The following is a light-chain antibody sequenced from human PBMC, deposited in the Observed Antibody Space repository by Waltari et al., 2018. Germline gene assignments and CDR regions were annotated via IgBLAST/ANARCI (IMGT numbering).Light chain of an antibody. V-gene: IGKV3-15*01. Sequence: EKVLTQSPGTLSVSPGERVTLSCRANESVSRNLAWCQQKPGQAPRLLIFDASTRATGMPARCSGGGSGTEFTISISSLQSEDFAVYYCHQYNSWPPWTFGQVTKVEMK. CDR1: ESVSRN. CDR3: HQYNSWPPWT. J-gene: IGKJ1*01. CDR2: DAS.